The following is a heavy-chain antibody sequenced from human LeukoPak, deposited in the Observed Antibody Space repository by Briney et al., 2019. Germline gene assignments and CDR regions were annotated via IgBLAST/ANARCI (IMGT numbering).Heavy chain of an antibody. CDR2: ISGVGDIT. V-gene: IGHV3-23*01. Sequence: PGGPLRLSCAASGFMFRSSSMSWVRQAPGKGLEWVSSISGVGDITHYAESVQGRFTISRDNSGNTLYVQMNSLRVDDTAVYYCAKVKSSLTVVGAWGQGTLVTVSS. D-gene: IGHD3-22*01. CDR3: AKVKSSLTVVGA. J-gene: IGHJ5*02. CDR1: GFMFRSSS.